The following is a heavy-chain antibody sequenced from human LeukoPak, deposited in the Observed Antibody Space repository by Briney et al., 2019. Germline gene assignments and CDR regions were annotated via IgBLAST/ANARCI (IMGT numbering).Heavy chain of an antibody. V-gene: IGHV4-39*07. Sequence: PSETLSLTCTVSGGSISSSSYYWGWIRQPPGKGLEWIGSIYYSGSTYYNPSLKSRVTISVDTSKNQFSLKLSSVTAADTAVYYCARDRVSYGSGSWPDAFDIWGQGTMVTVSS. J-gene: IGHJ3*02. D-gene: IGHD3-10*01. CDR1: GGSISSSSYY. CDR2: IYYSGST. CDR3: ARDRVSYGSGSWPDAFDI.